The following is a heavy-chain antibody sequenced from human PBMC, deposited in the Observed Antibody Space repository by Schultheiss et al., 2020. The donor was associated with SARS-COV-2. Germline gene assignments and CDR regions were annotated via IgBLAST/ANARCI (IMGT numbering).Heavy chain of an antibody. Sequence: GGSLRLSCGASRFTFDDYAMHWVRQAPGKGLEWVSGVSCNSDCLDYADSVKGRFTISRDNAKNSLYLQMNSLRAEDTAVYYCAKGRFTWNYYFDYWGQGTLVTVSS. V-gene: IGHV3-9*01. D-gene: IGHD1-7*01. CDR3: AKGRFTWNYYFDY. CDR2: VSCNSDCL. CDR1: RFTFDDYA. J-gene: IGHJ4*02.